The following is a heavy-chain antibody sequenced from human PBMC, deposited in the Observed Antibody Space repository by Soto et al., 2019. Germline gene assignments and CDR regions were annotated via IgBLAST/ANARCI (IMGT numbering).Heavy chain of an antibody. CDR2: INGGGGKI. V-gene: IGHV3-23*01. Sequence: EVQLLESGGGLVQPGGSLRLSCAASGFTFSTYAMSWVRQAPGKGLEWVSGINGGGGKIYYADSVKGRFTISRDNSKNTLYLQMNSLSAEDTAVYYCARDYGDNPCAYWGQGTLVTVSS. J-gene: IGHJ4*02. D-gene: IGHD4-17*01. CDR1: GFTFSTYA. CDR3: ARDYGDNPCAY.